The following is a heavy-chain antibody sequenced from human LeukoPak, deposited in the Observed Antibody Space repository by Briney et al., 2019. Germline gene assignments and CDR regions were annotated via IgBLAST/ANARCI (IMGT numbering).Heavy chain of an antibody. Sequence: SGTLSLTCTVSGGSISSSSYYWGWIRQPPGKGLEWIGSIYYSGSTYYNPSLKSRVTISVDTSKNQFSLKLSSVTAADTAVYYCARISTGYYGMNVWGQGTTVTVSS. V-gene: IGHV4-39*07. CDR2: IYYSGST. J-gene: IGHJ6*02. CDR1: GGSISSSSYY. D-gene: IGHD2/OR15-2a*01. CDR3: ARISTGYYGMNV.